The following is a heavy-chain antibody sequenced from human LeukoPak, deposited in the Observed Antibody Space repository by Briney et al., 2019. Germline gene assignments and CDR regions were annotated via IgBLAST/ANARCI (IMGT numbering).Heavy chain of an antibody. CDR2: FDPEDGET. V-gene: IGHV1-24*01. CDR1: GYTLTELS. CDR3: ATGVILLWFGELFDY. Sequence: ASVKVSCKVSGYTLTELSMHWVRQAPGKGLEWMGGFDPEDGETIYAQKFQGRVTMTEDTSTDTAYMELSSLRSEDTAVYYCATGVILLWFGELFDYWGQGTLVTVSS. D-gene: IGHD3-10*01. J-gene: IGHJ4*02.